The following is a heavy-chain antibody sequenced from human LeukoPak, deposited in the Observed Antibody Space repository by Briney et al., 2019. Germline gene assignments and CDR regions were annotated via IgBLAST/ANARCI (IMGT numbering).Heavy chain of an antibody. V-gene: IGHV1-2*06. D-gene: IGHD5-18*01. CDR1: GYTFTGYY. CDR3: AREGIQLGYFQH. J-gene: IGHJ1*01. Sequence: ASVKVSCKASGYTFTGYYMHWVRQAPGQGLEWMGRINPNSGGTNYAQKFQGRVTMTRDTSISTAYMELSGLRSDDTAVYYCAREGIQLGYFQHWGQGTLVTVSS. CDR2: INPNSGGT.